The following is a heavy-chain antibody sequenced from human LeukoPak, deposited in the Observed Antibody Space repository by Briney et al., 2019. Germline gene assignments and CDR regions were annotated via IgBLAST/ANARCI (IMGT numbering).Heavy chain of an antibody. D-gene: IGHD1-1*01. V-gene: IGHV1-2*06. CDR2: INPNSGGT. Sequence: GASVKVSCKTSGYTFTGYYMHWVRQAPGQGLEWMGRINPNSGGTNYAQKFQGRVTMTRDTSITTAYMELSSLRSDDTAVYYCASWDWNPNYYFDYWGQGTLVTVSP. CDR3: ASWDWNPNYYFDY. J-gene: IGHJ4*02. CDR1: GYTFTGYY.